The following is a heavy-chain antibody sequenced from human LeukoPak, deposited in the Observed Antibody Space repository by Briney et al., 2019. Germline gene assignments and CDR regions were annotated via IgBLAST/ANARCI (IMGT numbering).Heavy chain of an antibody. V-gene: IGHV3-23*01. CDR1: GFTFSSYA. CDR2: ISNSDGTT. CDR3: AKDTASKHIVVVTAILDY. D-gene: IGHD2-21*02. J-gene: IGHJ4*02. Sequence: GGSLRLSCAVSGFTFSSYAMSWVRQAPGKGLEWVSTISNSDGTTYYADSVKGRFTISRDNSKNTLYLQMNSLRAEDTAVYYCAKDTASKHIVVVTAILDYWGQGTLVTVSS.